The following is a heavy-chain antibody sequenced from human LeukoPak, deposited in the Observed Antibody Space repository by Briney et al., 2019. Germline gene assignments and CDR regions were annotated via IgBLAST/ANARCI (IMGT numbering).Heavy chain of an antibody. V-gene: IGHV1-2*02. Sequence: ASVTVSCKASGYTFTDYYIHWVRQAPGQGLEWMGWINPNSGGTKYAQKFQGRFTVTRDTSISTAYMELSSLTSDDTAVYYCARVRLIAGGGTNWFDPWGQGALVTVSS. CDR2: INPNSGGT. D-gene: IGHD1-26*01. J-gene: IGHJ5*02. CDR1: GYTFTDYY. CDR3: ARVRLIAGGGTNWFDP.